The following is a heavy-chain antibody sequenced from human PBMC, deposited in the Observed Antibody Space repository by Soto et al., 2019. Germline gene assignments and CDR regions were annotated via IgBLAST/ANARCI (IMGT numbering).Heavy chain of an antibody. CDR2: IKEDGSEK. J-gene: IGHJ4*02. V-gene: IGHV3-7*01. CDR3: ARESEDLTSNFDY. CDR1: GFTFSSYW. Sequence: GSLRLSCAASGFTFSSYWMSWVRQAPGKGLEWVANIKEDGSEKYYVDSVKGRFTISRDNAKHSVYLEMNSLRAEDTAVYYCARESEDLTSNFDYWGQGTLVTVSS.